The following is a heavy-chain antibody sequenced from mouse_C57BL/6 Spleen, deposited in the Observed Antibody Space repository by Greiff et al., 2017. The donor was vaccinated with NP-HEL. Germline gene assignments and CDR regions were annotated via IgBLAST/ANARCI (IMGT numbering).Heavy chain of an antibody. CDR3: ARWATVVPGDY. CDR1: GYTFTSYW. V-gene: IGHV1-61*01. CDR2: IYPSDSET. Sequence: QVQLKESGAELVRPGSSVKLSCKASGYTFTSYWMDWVKQRPGQGLEWIGNIYPSDSETHYNQKFKDKATLTVDKSSSTAYMQLSSLTSEDSAVYYCARWATVVPGDYWGQGTSVTVSS. D-gene: IGHD1-1*01. J-gene: IGHJ4*01.